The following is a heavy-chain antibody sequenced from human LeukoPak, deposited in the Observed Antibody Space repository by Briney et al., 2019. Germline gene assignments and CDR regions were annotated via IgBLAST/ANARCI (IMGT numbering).Heavy chain of an antibody. Sequence: PSETLSLTCAVYGWSFNDHYWNWIRQPPGKGLEWFGEINARGDTNFNPSLKSRVTISVDTSKNQFSLTLTSMIAADTAVYYCARGQVPAARGYNWFDLWGQGTLVTVSS. V-gene: IGHV4-34*01. CDR2: INARGDT. CDR1: GWSFNDHY. J-gene: IGHJ5*02. CDR3: ARGQVPAARGYNWFDL. D-gene: IGHD2-2*01.